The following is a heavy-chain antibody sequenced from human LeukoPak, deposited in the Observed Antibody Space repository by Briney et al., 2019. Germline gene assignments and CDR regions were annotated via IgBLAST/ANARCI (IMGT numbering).Heavy chain of an antibody. CDR3: ARRCQQLVRQPQNWFDP. CDR1: GGTFSSYA. CDR2: IIPIFGTA. J-gene: IGHJ5*02. V-gene: IGHV1-69*06. D-gene: IGHD6-13*01. Sequence: ASVKVSCKASGGTFSSYAISWVRQAPGQGLEWMGGIIPIFGTANYAQKFQGRVTITADKSTSTAYMELSSLRSEDTAVYYCARRCQQLVRQPQNWFDPWGQGTLVTVSS.